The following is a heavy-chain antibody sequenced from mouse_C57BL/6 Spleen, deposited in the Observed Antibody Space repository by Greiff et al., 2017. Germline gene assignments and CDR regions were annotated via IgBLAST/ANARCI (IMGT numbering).Heavy chain of an antibody. Sequence: VQLQQSGPELVKPGASVKLSCKASGYSFTGYYMHWVKQSSEKSLEWIGEINPSTGGTSYNQKFKGKATLTVDKSSSTAYMQLKSLTSEDSAVYYCASYYSNYVLYYFDYWGQGTTLTVSS. J-gene: IGHJ2*01. D-gene: IGHD2-5*01. CDR2: INPSTGGT. V-gene: IGHV1-43*01. CDR1: GYSFTGYY. CDR3: ASYYSNYVLYYFDY.